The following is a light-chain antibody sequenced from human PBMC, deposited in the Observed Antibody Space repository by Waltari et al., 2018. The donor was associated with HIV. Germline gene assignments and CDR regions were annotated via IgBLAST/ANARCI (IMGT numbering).Light chain of an antibody. CDR3: QQYYSAPFT. V-gene: IGKV4-1*01. J-gene: IGKJ3*01. CDR1: QTVLFSSNVRNY. Sequence: DIVMTQSPGSLGVSLDERATINCKSSQTVLFSSNVRNYLAWYQQRPGQPPKLLIRWASDRESGVPDRFSGSGSGTDFTLTISNLQAEDVAVYYCQQYYSAPFTFGPGTKLHIK. CDR2: WAS.